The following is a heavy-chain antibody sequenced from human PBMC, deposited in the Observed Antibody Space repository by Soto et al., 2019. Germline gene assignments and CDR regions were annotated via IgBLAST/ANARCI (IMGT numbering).Heavy chain of an antibody. J-gene: IGHJ6*02. CDR2: IYYSGST. Sequence: QVQLQESGPGLVKPSQTLSLTCTVSGGSISSGGYYWSWIRQHPGKGPEWIGYIYYSGSTYYNPSLKSRVTISVDTSKNQFSLKLSSVTAADTAVYYCAREVVVAAIDYYYGMDVWGQGTTVTVSS. CDR1: GGSISSGGYY. D-gene: IGHD2-15*01. CDR3: AREVVVAAIDYYYGMDV. V-gene: IGHV4-31*03.